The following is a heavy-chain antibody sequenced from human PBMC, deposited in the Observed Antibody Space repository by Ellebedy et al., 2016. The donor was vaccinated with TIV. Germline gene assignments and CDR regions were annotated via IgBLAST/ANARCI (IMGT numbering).Heavy chain of an antibody. CDR1: GGSISSYY. J-gene: IGHJ4*02. D-gene: IGHD1-26*01. Sequence: SETLSLXXTVSGGSISSYYWSWIRQPPGKGLEWIGYIYYSGSTNYNPSLKSRVTISVDTSKNQFSLKLSSVTAADTALYYCTKARGATCNDPGDYWGQGTLVTVSS. CDR3: TKARGATCNDPGDY. V-gene: IGHV4-59*01. CDR2: IYYSGST.